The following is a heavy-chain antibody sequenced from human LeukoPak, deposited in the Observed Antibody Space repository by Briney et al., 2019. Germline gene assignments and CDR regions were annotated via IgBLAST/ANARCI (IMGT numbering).Heavy chain of an antibody. V-gene: IGHV3-23*01. D-gene: IGHD3-3*01. CDR1: GFTFSSYA. CDR2: ISGSGGST. CDR3: ARDAYDDASES. J-gene: IGHJ5*02. Sequence: GGSLRLSCAASGFTFSSYAMSWVRQAPGKGLEWVSAISGSGGSTYYADSVKGRFTISRDNAKSSLYLQMNGLRADDTAIYYCARDAYDDASESWGQGTLVTVSS.